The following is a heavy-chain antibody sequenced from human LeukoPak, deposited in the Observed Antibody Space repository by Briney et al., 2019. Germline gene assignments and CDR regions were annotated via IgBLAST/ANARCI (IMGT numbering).Heavy chain of an antibody. D-gene: IGHD6-19*01. CDR2: INHSGST. V-gene: IGHV4-34*01. J-gene: IGHJ4*02. CDR1: GGSFSGYY. CDR3: ARGPKYSSGWYAY. Sequence: SETLSLTCAVYGGSFSGYYWSWIRQPPGKGLEWSGEINHSGSTNYNPSLKSRVTILVDTSKNQFSLKLSSVTAADTAVYYCARGPKYSSGWYAYWGQGTLVTVSS.